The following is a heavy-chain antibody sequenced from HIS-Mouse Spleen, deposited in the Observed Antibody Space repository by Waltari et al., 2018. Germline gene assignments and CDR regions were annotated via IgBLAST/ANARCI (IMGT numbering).Heavy chain of an antibody. J-gene: IGHJ3*02. Sequence: QVQLVQSGAEVKKPGASVKVSCKASGYTFTGYYMHWVRQAPGQGLEWMGRINPSSVGTNYAQKCQGRVTMTRETSISTAYMELSRLRSDDTAVYYCARDQASSGDAFDIWGQGTMVTVSS. CDR3: ARDQASSGDAFDI. D-gene: IGHD6-6*01. CDR2: INPSSVGT. V-gene: IGHV1-2*02. CDR1: GYTFTGYY.